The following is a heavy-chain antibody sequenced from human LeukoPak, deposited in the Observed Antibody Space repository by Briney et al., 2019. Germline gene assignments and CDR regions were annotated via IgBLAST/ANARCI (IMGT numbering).Heavy chain of an antibody. CDR2: INQVGREQ. D-gene: IGHD1-26*01. CDR3: ARWKMELQRNAFDF. CDR1: GFTFRIFW. V-gene: IGHV3-7*01. J-gene: IGHJ3*01. Sequence: GGSLRLSCAPSGFTFRIFWMSWIPHAPERGPECVSDINQVGREQYYVQSVKGRFTVSRDNAQNAVFLQMIHLRPDDTAVYYCARWKMELQRNAFDFWGQGTVVTVSS.